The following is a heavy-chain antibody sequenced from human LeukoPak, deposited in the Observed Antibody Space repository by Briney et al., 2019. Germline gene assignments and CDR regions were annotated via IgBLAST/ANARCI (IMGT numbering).Heavy chain of an antibody. V-gene: IGHV4-59*01. J-gene: IGHJ4*02. CDR3: GRGIRYGSGSYVFDY. D-gene: IGHD3-10*01. Sequence: SETLSLTCTVSGGSISSYYWSWIRQPPGKGLEWIGYIYYSGSTNYNPSLKSRVTISVDTSKNQFSLKLSSVTAADTAVYYCGRGIRYGSGSYVFDYWGQGTLVTVSS. CDR2: IYYSGST. CDR1: GGSISSYY.